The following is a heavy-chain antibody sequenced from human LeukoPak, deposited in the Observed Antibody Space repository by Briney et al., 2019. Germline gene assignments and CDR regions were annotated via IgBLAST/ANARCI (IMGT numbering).Heavy chain of an antibody. V-gene: IGHV3-53*01. CDR2: MYSGGST. CDR3: ARDREYVPGAFDC. Sequence: GGSLRLSCAASGFTVSNNCMSWVRQAPGKGLEWVSVMYSGGSTYYADSVKGRFSISRDNSKNTLYFQMNSLRAEDTAVYYCARDREYVPGAFDCWGQGTLVTVSS. D-gene: IGHD3-10*02. J-gene: IGHJ4*02. CDR1: GFTVSNNC.